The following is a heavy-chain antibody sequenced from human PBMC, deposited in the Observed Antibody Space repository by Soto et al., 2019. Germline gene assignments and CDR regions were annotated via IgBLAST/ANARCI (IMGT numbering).Heavy chain of an antibody. J-gene: IGHJ5*02. CDR2: ISAYDGDT. Sequence: KESVASVKVSCKASGFSFRSYGISWVRQAPGQGLEWLGWISAYDGDTNYLQKVKGRVTMTTDTPTSTAYMELRSLRSDDTAVYYCARDGLYDISDPGWLDTWGQGTPVSVAS. D-gene: IGHD2-8*01. CDR1: GFSFRSYG. CDR3: ARDGLYDISDPGWLDT. V-gene: IGHV1-18*01.